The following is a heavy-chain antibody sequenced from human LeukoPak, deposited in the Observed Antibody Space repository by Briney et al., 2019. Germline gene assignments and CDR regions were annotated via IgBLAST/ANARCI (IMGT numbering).Heavy chain of an antibody. CDR3: AKMSGLPWFDS. V-gene: IGHV3-23*01. J-gene: IGHJ5*01. D-gene: IGHD3-3*01. CDR2: IRAGGRTT. Sequence: PGGSLRLSCATSGFTFSTYWMSWVRQAPGKGLEWVSCIRAGGRTTYYADSVRGRFTISRDDSKNMLYLQMNSLRAGDTAVYYCAKMSGLPWFDSWGQGTRVTVSS. CDR1: GFTFSTYW.